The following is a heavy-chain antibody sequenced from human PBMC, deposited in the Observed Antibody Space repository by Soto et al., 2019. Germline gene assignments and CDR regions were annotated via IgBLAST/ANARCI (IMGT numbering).Heavy chain of an antibody. D-gene: IGHD6-13*01. CDR3: AIPLPKQQLVRGAFDH. CDR1: GGTFRNYA. V-gene: IGHV1-69*01. J-gene: IGHJ4*02. Sequence: QVQLVQSGAEVKKPGSSVKLSCKTSGGTFRNYAINWVRQAPGQGLEWMGGSIPVFGTANYAQTVQGRFTITADESTSTAYMELSSLRSEDTAVYYCAIPLPKQQLVRGAFDHWGQGTLVTVAS. CDR2: SIPVFGTA.